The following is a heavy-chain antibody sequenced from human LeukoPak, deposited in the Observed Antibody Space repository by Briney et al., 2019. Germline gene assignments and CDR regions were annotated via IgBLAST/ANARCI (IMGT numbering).Heavy chain of an antibody. Sequence: SETLSLTCTVSGGSISSYYWSWIRQPPGKGLEWIGYIYYSGSTNYDPPLKSRVTISVDASKNQFSRKLSSVTAADTAVYCCARMLDGSRRRGFDYWGQGTLVTVSS. V-gene: IGHV4-59*01. J-gene: IGHJ4*02. CDR2: IYYSGST. D-gene: IGHD5-24*01. CDR3: ARMLDGSRRRGFDY. CDR1: GGSISSYY.